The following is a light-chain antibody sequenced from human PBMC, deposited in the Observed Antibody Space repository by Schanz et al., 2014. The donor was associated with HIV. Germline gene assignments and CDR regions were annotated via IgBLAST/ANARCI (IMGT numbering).Light chain of an antibody. CDR2: RAS. Sequence: EIVMTQSPATLSVSPGERATLSCRASQTVSSRYLAWYQQRPGQSPRLLIYRASDRATGIPDRFSGGVSGTDFTLTISRVEPEDYAVYYCQQYGSSPWTFGQGTRVDVK. V-gene: IGKV3-20*01. CDR3: QQYGSSPWT. CDR1: QTVSSRY. J-gene: IGKJ1*01.